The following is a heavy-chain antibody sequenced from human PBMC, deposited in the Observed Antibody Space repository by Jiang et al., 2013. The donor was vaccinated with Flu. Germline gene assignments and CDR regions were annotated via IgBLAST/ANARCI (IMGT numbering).Heavy chain of an antibody. J-gene: IGHJ4*02. CDR1: GGSFSGYY. CDR3: ARGSLGGYGYRGPYYFDY. Sequence: ETLSLTCAVYGGSFSGYYWSWIRQPPGKGLEWIGEINHSGSTNYNPSLKSRVTISVDTSKNQFSLKLSSVTAADTAVYYCARGSLGGYGYRGPYYFDYWGQGTLVTVSS. CDR2: INHSGST. D-gene: IGHD5-18*01. V-gene: IGHV4-34*01.